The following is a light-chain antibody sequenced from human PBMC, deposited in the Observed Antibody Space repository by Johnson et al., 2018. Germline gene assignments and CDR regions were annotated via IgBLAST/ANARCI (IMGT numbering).Light chain of an antibody. CDR3: GTWDSSLSAGNV. CDR2: ENN. J-gene: IGLJ1*01. V-gene: IGLV1-51*02. Sequence: QSVLTQPPSVSAAPGQKVTISCSGSSSNIGNNYVSWYQQLPGTAPKLLIYENNKRPSGIPDRFSGPKSGTSATLATPGLRPGDEADYYCGTWDSSLSAGNVFGTGTKVTVL. CDR1: SSNIGNNY.